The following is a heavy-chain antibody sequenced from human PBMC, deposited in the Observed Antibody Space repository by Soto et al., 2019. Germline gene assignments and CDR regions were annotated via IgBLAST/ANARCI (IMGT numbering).Heavy chain of an antibody. CDR1: GDTFTDYY. J-gene: IGHJ4*02. D-gene: IGHD2-21*02. Sequence: QVQLVQSGAEVKKPGASVKVSCKASGDTFTDYYIHWVRQAPGQGLEWMGTVNPSGGHTTYAQYFLGRLKMNRDTSNRTLYMELNSLTSEDTAVYYCACGGPVVVVTAALDYWGQGTLVTVSS. CDR2: VNPSGGHT. V-gene: IGHV1-46*01. CDR3: ACGGPVVVVTAALDY.